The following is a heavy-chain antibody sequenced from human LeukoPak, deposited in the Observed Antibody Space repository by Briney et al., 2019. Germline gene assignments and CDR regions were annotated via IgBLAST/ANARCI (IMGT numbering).Heavy chain of an antibody. CDR2: ISYDGNEK. D-gene: IGHD3-3*01. CDR3: GSTIFGIVIDLDSGYY. CDR1: GFSFNYYA. V-gene: IGHV3-30-3*01. Sequence: GGSLRLSCAASGFSFNYYAMHWVRQAPGKGLEWVAVISYDGNEKDYADPVKGRFTISRDNSKDTEYLQMNSLRAEDTAVYYCGSTIFGIVIDLDSGYYWGQGTLVTVSS. J-gene: IGHJ4*02.